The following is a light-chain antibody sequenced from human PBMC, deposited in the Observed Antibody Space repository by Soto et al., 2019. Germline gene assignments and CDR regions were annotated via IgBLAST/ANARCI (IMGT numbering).Light chain of an antibody. J-gene: IGKJ4*01. CDR1: QSVSSY. CDR2: DAS. V-gene: IGKV3-11*01. CDR3: QQRSNWPPF. Sequence: EIVLTQSPATLSLSPGERATLSCRASQSVSSYLAWYQQKPGQAPRLLIYDASNRATGIPARFSGSGSGTDFPLTSSSLEPEDCAVYYCQQRSNWPPFFGGGTKVEIK.